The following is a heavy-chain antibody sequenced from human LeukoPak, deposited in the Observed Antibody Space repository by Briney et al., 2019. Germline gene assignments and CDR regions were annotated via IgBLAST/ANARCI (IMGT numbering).Heavy chain of an antibody. V-gene: IGHV1-18*04. CDR2: ISANNGYT. Sequence: ASVKVSCKASGYTFTSYGISWVRQAPGQGLEWMGWISANNGYTNYAQKLQGRATMTTDTSTTTAYMELTSLTSDDTAVYYCARDEHYYGSGTYYRRASTFDIWGQGTMVTVSS. J-gene: IGHJ3*02. CDR3: ARDEHYYGSGTYYRRASTFDI. D-gene: IGHD3-10*01. CDR1: GYTFTSYG.